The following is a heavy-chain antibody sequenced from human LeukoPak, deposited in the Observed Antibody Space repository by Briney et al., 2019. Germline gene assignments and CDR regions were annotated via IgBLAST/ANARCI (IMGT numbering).Heavy chain of an antibody. CDR2: ISGSGGGT. Sequence: GESLRLSCAASGFTFSSYAMTWVRQAPGKGLEWVSAISGSGGGTYYSDSVKGRFTISRDNSKNTLYPQMNSLRAEDTALYYCAKDTWQFAPDYYYYMDVWGKGTTVTVSS. D-gene: IGHD2-21*01. V-gene: IGHV3-23*01. J-gene: IGHJ6*03. CDR1: GFTFSSYA. CDR3: AKDTWQFAPDYYYYMDV.